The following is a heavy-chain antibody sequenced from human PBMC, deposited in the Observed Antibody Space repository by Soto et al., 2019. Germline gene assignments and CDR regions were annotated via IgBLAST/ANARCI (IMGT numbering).Heavy chain of an antibody. Sequence: SVKVSCKASGGTFSSYAISWVRQAPGQGLEWMGGIIPIFGTANYAQKFQGRVTITADESTSTAYMELSSLRSEDTAVYYCARGPYGDYPIWWFDPWGQGTLVTVSS. CDR1: GGTFSSYA. CDR2: IIPIFGTA. D-gene: IGHD4-17*01. V-gene: IGHV1-69*13. J-gene: IGHJ5*02. CDR3: ARGPYGDYPIWWFDP.